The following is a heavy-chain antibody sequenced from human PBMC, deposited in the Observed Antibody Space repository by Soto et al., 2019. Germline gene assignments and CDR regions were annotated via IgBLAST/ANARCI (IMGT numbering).Heavy chain of an antibody. J-gene: IGHJ3*02. Sequence: QVQLVQSGAEVKKPGSSVKVSCKASGGTFSSYAISWVRQAPGQGLEWMGWIIPIFGTANYAQKIQGRVTLTADESTRTGYMELSSLRSEDPAVYYCAREHRDDAFDIWGKGTMVTVSS. CDR3: AREHRDDAFDI. CDR2: IIPIFGTA. V-gene: IGHV1-69*01. CDR1: GGTFSSYA.